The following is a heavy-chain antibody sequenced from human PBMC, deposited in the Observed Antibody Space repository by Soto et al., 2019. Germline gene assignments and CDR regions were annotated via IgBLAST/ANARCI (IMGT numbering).Heavy chain of an antibody. J-gene: IGHJ6*03. Sequence: EVQLVESGGGLVQPGGSLRLSYAASGFTVSSNYMSWVRQAPGKGLEWVSVIYSGGSTYYADSVKGRFTISRDNSKNTLYLQMNSLRAEDTAVYYCARCGDSSSWYSFWSGLEENYYYYMDVWGKGTTVTVSS. D-gene: IGHD6-13*01. CDR3: ARCGDSSSWYSFWSGLEENYYYYMDV. CDR2: IYSGGST. CDR1: GFTVSSNY. V-gene: IGHV3-66*01.